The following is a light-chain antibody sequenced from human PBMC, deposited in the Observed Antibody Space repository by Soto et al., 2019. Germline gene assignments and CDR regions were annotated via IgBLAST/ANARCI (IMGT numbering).Light chain of an antibody. Sequence: QSVLTQPQSASGTPGQRVTISCSGSSSNIGSNTVNWYQQLPGTAPKLLIYSNNQRPSGVPDRFSGSKSGTSASLAISGLQSEDEADYYCAAWDDSLNGVVFGGGTKVTVL. CDR2: SNN. CDR3: AAWDDSLNGVV. CDR1: SSNIGSNT. V-gene: IGLV1-44*01. J-gene: IGLJ2*01.